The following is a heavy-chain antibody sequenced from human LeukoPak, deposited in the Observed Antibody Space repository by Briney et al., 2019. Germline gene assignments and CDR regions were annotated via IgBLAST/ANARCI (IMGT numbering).Heavy chain of an antibody. CDR3: AREDIVVVSAWFDP. CDR1: GYTFTSYG. D-gene: IGHD2-2*01. J-gene: IGHJ5*02. V-gene: IGHV1-69*04. Sequence: GASVKVSCKASGYTFTSYGISWVRQAPGQGLEWMGRIIPILGIANYAQKFQGRVTITADKSTSTAYMELSSLRSEDTAVYYCAREDIVVVSAWFDPWGQGTLVTVSS. CDR2: IIPILGIA.